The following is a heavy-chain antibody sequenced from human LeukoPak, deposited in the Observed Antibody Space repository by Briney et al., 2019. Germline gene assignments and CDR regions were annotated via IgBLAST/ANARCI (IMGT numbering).Heavy chain of an antibody. J-gene: IGHJ6*02. V-gene: IGHV1-2*02. CDR1: GHTFIGCY. CDR2: INPNSGGT. CDR3: ARRRPYCSSTSCYDDYYYGMDV. D-gene: IGHD2-2*01. Sequence: ASVKVSCKASGHTFIGCYMHWVRQAPGQGLEWMGWINPNSGGTKYAQKFQGRVTMTRDTSISTAYMELSGLTSDDTAVYYCARRRPYCSSTSCYDDYYYGMDVWGQGTTVTVSS.